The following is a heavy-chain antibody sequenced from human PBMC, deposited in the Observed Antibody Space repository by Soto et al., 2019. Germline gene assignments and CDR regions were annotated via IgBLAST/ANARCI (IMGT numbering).Heavy chain of an antibody. J-gene: IGHJ4*02. V-gene: IGHV4-39*07. CDR1: GGSISSGGYY. D-gene: IGHD3-10*01. CDR3: ARAEVYYHGSGSYYLFGKPGPLAD. CDR2: IYYSGST. Sequence: PSETLSLTCAVSGGSISSGGYYWGWIRQPPGKGLEWIGSIYYSGSTNYNPSLKSRVTISVDTSKNQFSLKLSSVTAADTAVYYCARAEVYYHGSGSYYLFGKPGPLADWGQGTLVTVSS.